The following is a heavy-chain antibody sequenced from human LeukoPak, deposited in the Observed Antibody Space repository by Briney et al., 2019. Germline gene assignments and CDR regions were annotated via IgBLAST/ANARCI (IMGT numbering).Heavy chain of an antibody. CDR1: GFSFSNTW. CDR3: ARDSPPYNWFDP. J-gene: IGHJ5*02. V-gene: IGHV3-74*01. CDR2: INSDGSST. Sequence: GGSLRLSCAASGFSFSNTWMHWVRQAPGKGLVWVSRINSDGSSTSYADSVKGRFTISRDNAKNTLYLQMNSLRAEDTAVYYCARDSPPYNWFDPWGQGTLVTVSS.